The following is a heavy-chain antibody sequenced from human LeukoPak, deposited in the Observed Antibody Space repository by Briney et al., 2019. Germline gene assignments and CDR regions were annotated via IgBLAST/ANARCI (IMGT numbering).Heavy chain of an antibody. Sequence: GGPLRLSCAASGFTVSSNYMSWVRQAPGKGLEWVSVIYSGGSTYYADSVKGRFTISRDNSKNTLYLQMNSLRAEDTAVYYCAREKYYYDSSGYYYLYYFDYWGQGTLVTVSS. V-gene: IGHV3-53*01. CDR1: GFTVSSNY. D-gene: IGHD3-22*01. J-gene: IGHJ4*02. CDR2: IYSGGST. CDR3: AREKYYYDSSGYYYLYYFDY.